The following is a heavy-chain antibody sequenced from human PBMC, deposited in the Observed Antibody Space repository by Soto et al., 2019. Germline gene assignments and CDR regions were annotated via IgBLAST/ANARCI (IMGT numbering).Heavy chain of an antibody. V-gene: IGHV3-23*01. D-gene: IGHD3-3*01. CDR2: ISGSGGST. CDR1: GFTFSSYA. Sequence: GGSLRLSCAASGFTFSSYAMSWVRQAPGKGLEWVSAISGSGGSTYYADSVKGRFTISRDNSKNTLYLQMNSLRAEDTAVYYCAKGSYYDFWSGYYPPAGDYYYGMDVWRQGTTVTVSS. J-gene: IGHJ6*02. CDR3: AKGSYYDFWSGYYPPAGDYYYGMDV.